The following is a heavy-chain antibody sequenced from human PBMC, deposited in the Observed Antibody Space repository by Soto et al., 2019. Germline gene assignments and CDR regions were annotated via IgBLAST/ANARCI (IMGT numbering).Heavy chain of an antibody. CDR2: IIPILGIA. V-gene: IGHV1-69*02. Sequence: ASVKVSCKASGGTFSSYTISWVRQAPGQGLEWMGRIIPILGIANYAQKFQGRVTITADKSTSTAYMELSSLRSEDTAVYYCAAENDYGASWGAFDIWGQGTMVTVSS. CDR1: GGTFSSYT. CDR3: AAENDYGASWGAFDI. J-gene: IGHJ3*02. D-gene: IGHD4-17*01.